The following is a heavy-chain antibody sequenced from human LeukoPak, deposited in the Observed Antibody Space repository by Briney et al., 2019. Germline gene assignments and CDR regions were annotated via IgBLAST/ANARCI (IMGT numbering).Heavy chain of an antibody. V-gene: IGHV3-21*01. Sequence: GGSPRLSCAASGFTFSSYSMNWVRQAPGKGLEWVSSISSSSSYIYYADSVKGRFTISRDNAKNSLYLQMNSLRAEDTAVYYCARDSRNSLADYYGSGSGFDYWGQGTLVTVSS. D-gene: IGHD3-10*01. CDR1: GFTFSSYS. J-gene: IGHJ4*02. CDR3: ARDSRNSLADYYGSGSGFDY. CDR2: ISSSSSYI.